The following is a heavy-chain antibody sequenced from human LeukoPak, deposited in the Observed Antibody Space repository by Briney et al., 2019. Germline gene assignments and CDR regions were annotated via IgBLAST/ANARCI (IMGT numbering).Heavy chain of an antibody. CDR2: ISGSGGST. Sequence: GGSLRLSCAASGFTFSSYAMSWVRQAPGKGLEWVSAISGSGGSTYYADSVKGRFTISRDNSKNTLNLQMNSLRAEDTAVYYCARVRRDGYNRNWGQGTLVTVSS. D-gene: IGHD5-24*01. V-gene: IGHV3-23*01. J-gene: IGHJ4*02. CDR1: GFTFSSYA. CDR3: ARVRRDGYNRN.